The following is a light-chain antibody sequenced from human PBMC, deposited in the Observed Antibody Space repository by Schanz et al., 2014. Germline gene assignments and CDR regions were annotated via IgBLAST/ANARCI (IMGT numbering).Light chain of an antibody. Sequence: QSALTQPPSASGSPGQSVTISCTGTSSDVGDYNYVSWYQQHPGKAPKLMIFDVTNRPSGVSNRFSGSKFGNTASLTISGLQAEDEADYYCSSYAGSNTLVFGGGTKVTVL. CDR2: DVT. CDR1: SSDVGDYNY. CDR3: SSYAGSNTLV. J-gene: IGLJ2*01. V-gene: IGLV2-8*01.